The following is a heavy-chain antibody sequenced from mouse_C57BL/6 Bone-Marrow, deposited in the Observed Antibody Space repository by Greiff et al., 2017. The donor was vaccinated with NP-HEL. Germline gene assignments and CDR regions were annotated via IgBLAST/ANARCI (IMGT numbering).Heavy chain of an antibody. CDR3: ARNWYGGFAY. CDR2: IWSGGST. Sequence: VQLQQSGPGLVQPSQRLSITCTVSGFSLTSYGVHWVRQSPGKGLEWLGVIWSGGSTDYNAAFISRLSISKDNSKSQVFFKMNSLQADDTAIYYCARNWYGGFAYWGQGTLVTVSA. CDR1: GFSLTSYG. D-gene: IGHD1-1*02. V-gene: IGHV2-2*01. J-gene: IGHJ3*01.